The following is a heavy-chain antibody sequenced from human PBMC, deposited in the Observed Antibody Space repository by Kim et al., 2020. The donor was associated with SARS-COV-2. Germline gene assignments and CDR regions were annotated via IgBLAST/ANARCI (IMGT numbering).Heavy chain of an antibody. V-gene: IGHV1-18*01. J-gene: IGHJ6*02. Sequence: ASVKVSCKASGYTLTSYGISWVRQAPGQGLEWMGWISAYNGNTNYAQKLQGRVTMTTDTSTSTAYMELRSLRSDDTAVYYCARGGLTPTRYYYGMDVWGQGTTVTVSS. CDR1: GYTLTSYG. CDR3: ARGGLTPTRYYYGMDV. CDR2: ISAYNGNT. D-gene: IGHD2-21*01.